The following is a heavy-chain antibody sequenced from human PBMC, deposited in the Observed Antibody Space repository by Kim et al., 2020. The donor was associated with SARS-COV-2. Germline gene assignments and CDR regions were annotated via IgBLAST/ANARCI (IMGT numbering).Heavy chain of an antibody. CDR2: ICSGGHT. CDR3: ARDRDGYHSFDY. CDR1: GFSFSDNY. Sequence: GGSLRLSCAASGFSFSDNYMTWIRQAPGQGLEWLSDICSGGHTSYTDSVKGRFTISRDNAKKSLYLQMNSLRVEDTAVYYCARDRDGYHSFDYWGQGPLVTVSS. J-gene: IGHJ4*02. V-gene: IGHV3-11*06. D-gene: IGHD5-12*01.